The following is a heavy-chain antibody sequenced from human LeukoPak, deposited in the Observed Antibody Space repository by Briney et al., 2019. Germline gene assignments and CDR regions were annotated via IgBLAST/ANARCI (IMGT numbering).Heavy chain of an antibody. CDR3: AKDQKPDSGYDIDY. CDR1: GFTISTYG. D-gene: IGHD5-12*01. CDR2: IFGSGDST. Sequence: GGSLRLSCAASGFTISTYGMNWVRQAPRKGLEWVSVIFGSGDSTYYADSVKGRFTISRDKSKNTLYLQMHSLRAKDTAVYYCAKDQKPDSGYDIDYWGQGTLVTVSS. V-gene: IGHV3-23*01. J-gene: IGHJ4*02.